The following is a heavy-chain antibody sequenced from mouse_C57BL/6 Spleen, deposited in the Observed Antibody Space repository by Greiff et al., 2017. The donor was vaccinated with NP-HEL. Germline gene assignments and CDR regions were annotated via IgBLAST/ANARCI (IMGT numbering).Heavy chain of an antibody. CDR1: GYTFTSYW. D-gene: IGHD1-1*01. CDR2: IYPGSGST. J-gene: IGHJ4*01. V-gene: IGHV1-55*01. CDR3: ARILRGYAMDY. Sequence: QVQLQQPGAELVKPGASVKMSCKASGYTFTSYWITWVKQRPGQGLEWIGDIYPGSGSTNYNEKFKSKATLTVDTSSSTAYMQLSSLTSEDAAVYYCARILRGYAMDYWGQGTSVTVSS.